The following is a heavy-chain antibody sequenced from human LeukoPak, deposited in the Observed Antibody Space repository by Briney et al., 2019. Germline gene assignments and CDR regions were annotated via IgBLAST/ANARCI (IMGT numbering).Heavy chain of an antibody. CDR2: INHSGST. Sequence: SETLSLTCAVYGGSFSGYYWSWTRQPPGKGLEWIGEINHSGSTNYNPSLKSRVTISVDTSKNQFSLKLSSVTAADTAVYYCARAKNYGYYYYYGMDVWGQGTTVTVSS. D-gene: IGHD3-10*01. CDR3: ARAKNYGYYYYYGMDV. CDR1: GGSFSGYY. V-gene: IGHV4-34*01. J-gene: IGHJ6*02.